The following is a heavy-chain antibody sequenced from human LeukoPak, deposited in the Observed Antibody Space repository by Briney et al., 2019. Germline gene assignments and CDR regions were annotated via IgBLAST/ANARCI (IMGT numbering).Heavy chain of an antibody. CDR3: ARDDALSLIGY. J-gene: IGHJ4*02. D-gene: IGHD3-22*01. V-gene: IGHV1-2*02. Sequence: GASVKVSCKASGYTFTGYYMHWVRQAPGQGLEWMGWINPNSGSTNYAQKFQGRVTMTRDTSISTAYMELSRLRSDDTAVYYCARDDALSLIGYWGQGTLVTVSS. CDR1: GYTFTGYY. CDR2: INPNSGST.